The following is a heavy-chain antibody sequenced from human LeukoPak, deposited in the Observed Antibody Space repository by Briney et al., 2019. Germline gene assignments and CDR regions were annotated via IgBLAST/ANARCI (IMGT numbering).Heavy chain of an antibody. Sequence: PGESLKISCNGSGYIFTSYWIACVRQMPGKGLEWMGLIYPGDSQTTYSPSFRGQVTMSVDKSLNTAYLQWGSLKASDTAMYYCARHPGEYWGQGTLVTVSS. CDR2: IYPGDSQT. D-gene: IGHD6-6*01. J-gene: IGHJ4*02. CDR1: GYIFTSYW. V-gene: IGHV5-51*01. CDR3: ARHPGEY.